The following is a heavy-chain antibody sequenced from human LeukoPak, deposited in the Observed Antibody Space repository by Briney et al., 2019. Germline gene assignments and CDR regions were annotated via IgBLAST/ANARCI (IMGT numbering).Heavy chain of an antibody. D-gene: IGHD5-24*01. CDR2: INWNGGST. J-gene: IGHJ4*02. V-gene: IGHV3-20*04. CDR1: GFTFDDYG. CDR3: ARNTEEMATITGFDY. Sequence: GGSLRLSCAASGFTFDDYGMSWVRQAPGKGLEWVSGINWNGGSTGYADSVKGRFTISRDNSKNTLYLQMNSLRAEDTAVYYCARNTEEMATITGFDYWGQGTLVTVSS.